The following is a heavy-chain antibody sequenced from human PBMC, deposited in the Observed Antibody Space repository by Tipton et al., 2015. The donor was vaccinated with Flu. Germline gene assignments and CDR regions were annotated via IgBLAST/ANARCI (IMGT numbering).Heavy chain of an antibody. CDR2: INPSDGRA. D-gene: IGHD3-22*01. J-gene: IGHJ5*02. V-gene: IGHV1-46*01. CDR1: GYIFTSHH. CDR3: ARDKRYYYDSSGSNGWFDP. Sequence: VQLVQSGAEVKKPGASVKVSCKASGYIFTSHHIHWVRQAPGQGLEWMGIINPSDGRATYAQKFQGRVTMSRDTSTSTVYMELSRLRFGDTAVYYCARDKRYYYDSSGSNGWFDPWGQGTLVTVSS.